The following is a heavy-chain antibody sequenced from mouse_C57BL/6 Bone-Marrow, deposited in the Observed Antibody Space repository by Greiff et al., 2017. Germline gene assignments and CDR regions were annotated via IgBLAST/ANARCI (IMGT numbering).Heavy chain of an antibody. CDR2: MHPNGGSP. V-gene: IGHV1-64*01. CDR1: GYTFTNYW. CDR3: AGSYDYDYYTMDY. J-gene: IGHJ4*01. D-gene: IGHD2-4*01. Sequence: QVKLQQPGAELVKPGASVKLSCKASGYTFTNYWMHWVKQRPGQGLEWIGMMHPNGGSPDYNERCKSEATLSVDQTSRTAYLDLSSLPSEDSAVYYCAGSYDYDYYTMDYWGQGTSVTGSS.